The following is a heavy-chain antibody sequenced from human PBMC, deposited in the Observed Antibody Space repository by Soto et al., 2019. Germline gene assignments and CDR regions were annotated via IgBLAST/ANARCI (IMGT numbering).Heavy chain of an antibody. D-gene: IGHD2-15*01. CDR3: ARGQVGSEGPSRTFDP. J-gene: IGHJ5*02. CDR2: IYHSGST. Sequence: SETLSLTCAVSGGSISSGGYSWSWIRHPPGKGLEWIGYIYHSGSTYYNPSLKSRVTISVDRSKNQFSLKLSSVTAADTAVYYCARGQVGSEGPSRTFDPWGQGTLVTVSS. V-gene: IGHV4-30-2*01. CDR1: GGSISSGGYS.